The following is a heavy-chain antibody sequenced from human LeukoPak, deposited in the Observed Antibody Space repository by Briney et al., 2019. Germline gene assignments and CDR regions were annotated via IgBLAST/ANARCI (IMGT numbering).Heavy chain of an antibody. CDR1: GFTFSSYS. Sequence: RGSLRLSCAASGFTFSSYSMNWVRQAPGKGLEWVSSISSSSSYIYYADSVKGRFTIPRDNAKNSLYLQMNSLRAEDTAVYYCARDREDIVVVPAAMISSRKTKYYYYGMDVWGQGTTVTVSS. CDR3: ARDREDIVVVPAAMISSRKTKYYYYGMDV. V-gene: IGHV3-21*01. D-gene: IGHD2-2*01. CDR2: ISSSSSYI. J-gene: IGHJ6*02.